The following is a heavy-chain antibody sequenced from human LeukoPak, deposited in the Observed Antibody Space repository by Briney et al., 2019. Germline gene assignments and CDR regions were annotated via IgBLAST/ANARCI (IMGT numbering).Heavy chain of an antibody. CDR2: ISGSGGRA. J-gene: IGHJ3*02. D-gene: IGHD3-22*01. Sequence: TGGSLRLSCAASGFTFSSYAMSWVRQAPGKGLEWVSSISGSGGRAYYADSVRGPLTISRDNSKNTLYLQMNSLRAEDTAVYYCAKDNYDSSGYYYTGVFDIWGQGTMVTVSS. V-gene: IGHV3-23*01. CDR3: AKDNYDSSGYYYTGVFDI. CDR1: GFTFSSYA.